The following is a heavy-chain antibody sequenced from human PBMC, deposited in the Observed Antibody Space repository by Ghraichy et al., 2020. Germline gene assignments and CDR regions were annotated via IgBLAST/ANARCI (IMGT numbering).Heavy chain of an antibody. CDR2: ISISSGYI. D-gene: IGHD6-19*01. J-gene: IGHJ6*02. CDR1: GFTFSSYS. CDR3: ARAVKSYHYGMDV. V-gene: IGHV3-21*01. Sequence: LSLTCAASGFTFSSYSMNWVRQAPGKGLEWVSSISISSGYIYYADSVRGRFTISRDNAKNSLYLQMNSLRAEESAVYYCARAVKSYHYGMDVWGQGTTVTVAS.